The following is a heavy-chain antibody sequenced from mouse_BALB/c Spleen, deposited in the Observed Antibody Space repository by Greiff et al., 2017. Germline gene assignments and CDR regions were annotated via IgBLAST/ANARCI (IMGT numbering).Heavy chain of an antibody. D-gene: IGHD2-3*01. V-gene: IGHV10-1*02. CDR3: VRDDGYAMDY. CDR2: IRSKSNIYAT. J-gene: IGHJ4*01. Sequence: EVQGVESGGGLVQPKGSLKPPFAASGFTFKTYALNWVRKVPGKGLEWVARIRSKSNIYATYYADSVKDRFTISRDDSQSMLYLQMNNLKTEDTAMYYCVRDDGYAMDYWGQGTSVTVSS. CDR1: GFTFKTYA.